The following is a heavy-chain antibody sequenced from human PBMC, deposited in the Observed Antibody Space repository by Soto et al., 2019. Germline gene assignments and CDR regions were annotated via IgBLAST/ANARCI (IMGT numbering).Heavy chain of an antibody. CDR2: INPYNGNT. CDR3: ARDPVGGNWFDP. CDR1: GYTFTSYG. Sequence: ASVKVSCKASGYTFTSYGISWVRQAPGQGLEWMGWINPYNGNTNYAQKLQGRVTMTTDTSTSTAYMELRSLRSDNTAVYYCARDPVGGNWFDPWGQGTLVTVSS. D-gene: IGHD1-26*01. J-gene: IGHJ5*02. V-gene: IGHV1-18*01.